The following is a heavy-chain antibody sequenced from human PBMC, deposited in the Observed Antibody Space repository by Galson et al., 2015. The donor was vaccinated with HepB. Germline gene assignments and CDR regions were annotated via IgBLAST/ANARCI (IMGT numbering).Heavy chain of an antibody. CDR3: ARLGDSSRSSFGAGDY. D-gene: IGHD3-22*01. CDR2: IDPTDSYT. CDR1: GFYFTNYW. V-gene: IGHV5-10-1*01. Sequence: QSGAEVTKPGDSLKISCKSSGFYFTNYWISWVRQMPGKGLEWMGRIDPTDSYTNYSPSFQGHVTISADKSISTAYLQWSSLEASDTAMYYCARLGDSSRSSFGAGDYWGQGTLVIVSS. J-gene: IGHJ4*02.